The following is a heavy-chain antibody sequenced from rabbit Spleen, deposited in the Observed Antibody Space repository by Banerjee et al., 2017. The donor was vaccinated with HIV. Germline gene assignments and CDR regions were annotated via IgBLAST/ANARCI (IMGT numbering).Heavy chain of an antibody. D-gene: IGHD1-1*01. CDR2: INIVTGKS. CDR3: ARDLVTVIGWNFNL. V-gene: IGHV1S40*01. J-gene: IGHJ4*01. Sequence: QSLEESGGGLVKPEGSLTLTCKASGVSLNDKDVMCWVRQAPGKELEWIACINIVTGKSVYASWAKGRFIMFRTSSTTVTLQMTSLTVADTATYFCARDLVTVIGWNFNLWGPGTLVTVS. CDR1: GVSLNDKDV.